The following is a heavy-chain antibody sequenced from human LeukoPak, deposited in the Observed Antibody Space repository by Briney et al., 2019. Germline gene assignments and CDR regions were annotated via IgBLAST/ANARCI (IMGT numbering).Heavy chain of an antibody. Sequence: PGGSLRLSCAASGFTFSVYWMHCVRQAPGRGLVWVSLINSDGSSTRYADSVKGRFTISRDNAKNTLYLQMNSLRAEDTAVYYCARGKAVAGTFSWFDPWGQGTLVTVSS. CDR2: INSDGSST. J-gene: IGHJ5*02. D-gene: IGHD6-19*01. CDR3: ARGKAVAGTFSWFDP. V-gene: IGHV3-74*01. CDR1: GFTFSVYW.